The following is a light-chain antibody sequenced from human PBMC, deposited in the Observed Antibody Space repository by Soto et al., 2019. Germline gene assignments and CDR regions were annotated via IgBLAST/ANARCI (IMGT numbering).Light chain of an antibody. CDR3: QQSYSTPRT. CDR1: QSISGY. V-gene: IGKV1-39*01. J-gene: IGKJ1*01. Sequence: DIQMTPSPSSLSASVGDRVTITCRASQSISGYLNWYQQKPGKAPKLLIYAASSLQSGVPSRFSGSGSGTDFTLTISSLQPEDFATYYCQQSYSTPRTFGQGTKVDIK. CDR2: AAS.